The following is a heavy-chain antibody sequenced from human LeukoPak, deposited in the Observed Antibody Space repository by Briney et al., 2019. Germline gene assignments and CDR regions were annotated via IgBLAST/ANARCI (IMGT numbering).Heavy chain of an antibody. CDR2: IYYSGST. V-gene: IGHV4-61*01. Sequence: PSETLSLTCTVSGGSVSSGSYYWSWIRQPPGKGLEWIGYIYYSGSTNYNPSLKSRVTISVDTSKNQFSLKLSSVTAADTAVYHCARESPWFDSWGQGTLVTVSS. CDR1: GGSVSSGSYY. J-gene: IGHJ5*01. CDR3: ARESPWFDS.